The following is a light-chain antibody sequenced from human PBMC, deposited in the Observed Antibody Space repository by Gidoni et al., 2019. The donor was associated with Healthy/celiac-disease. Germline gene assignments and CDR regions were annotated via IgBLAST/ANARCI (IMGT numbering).Light chain of an antibody. Sequence: SYVLTQPPSVSVAPGKTARITCGGNNIDSKSVHWYQQKQGQAPVLVIYDDSARPSGLPGRFSGSPSGPPAPLPLRRVEAGAAAASSCPVWARRRDHPPYVFGTGTKVTVL. J-gene: IGLJ1*01. CDR1: NIDSKS. CDR2: DDS. V-gene: IGLV3-21*04. CDR3: PVWARRRDHPPYV.